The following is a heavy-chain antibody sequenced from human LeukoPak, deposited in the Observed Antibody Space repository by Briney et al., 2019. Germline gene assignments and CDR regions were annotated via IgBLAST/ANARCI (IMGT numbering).Heavy chain of an antibody. CDR3: TRVHYDFWKSGYLFGWDS. CDR1: GYTFTDYY. V-gene: IGHV1-2*02. Sequence: ASVKVSCKASGYTFTDYYIHWVRQASGQGLEWMGWINPNSGDTFYAQKFQGRVSMARDTSINTAYMELSSLRSDDTAVYYCTRVHYDFWKSGYLFGWDSWGQGTLVTVSS. CDR2: INPNSGDT. J-gene: IGHJ4*02. D-gene: IGHD3-3*01.